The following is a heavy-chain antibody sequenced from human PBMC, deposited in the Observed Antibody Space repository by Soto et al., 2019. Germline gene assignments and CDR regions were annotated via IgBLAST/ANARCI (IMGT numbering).Heavy chain of an antibody. CDR3: ARGRPWELYEY. CDR1: GGSTSPYY. Sequence: QVQLQESGPGLVKASETLSLTCTVSGGSTSPYYWSWLRQPPGKGLEWIGFIDYSGGARYNPSLKSRVTISLDTSENQISLKLSSMTAADTAVYFCARGRPWELYEYWGQGTLVTVSS. D-gene: IGHD1-7*01. CDR2: IDYSGGA. J-gene: IGHJ4*02. V-gene: IGHV4-59*01.